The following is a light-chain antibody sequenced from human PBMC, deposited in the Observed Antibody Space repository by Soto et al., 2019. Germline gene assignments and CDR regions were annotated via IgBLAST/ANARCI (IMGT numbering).Light chain of an antibody. CDR3: TSYTSINTLVV. J-gene: IGLJ2*01. CDR2: EVT. CDR1: SSDVGRYNY. Sequence: QSALTQPASVSGSPGQSVTISCTGTSSDVGRYNYVSWYQQYPGKAPKLIIYEVTTRPSGVSNRFSGSKSGNTASLTISGLQAEDEADYYCTSYTSINTLVVFGGVTKLTVL. V-gene: IGLV2-14*01.